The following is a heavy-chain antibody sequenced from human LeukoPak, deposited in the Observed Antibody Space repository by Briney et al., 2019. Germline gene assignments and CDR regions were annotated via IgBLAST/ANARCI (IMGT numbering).Heavy chain of an antibody. J-gene: IGHJ4*02. V-gene: IGHV1-3*01. Sequence: ASVKVSCKASGYTSTSYAMHWVRQAPGQRLEWMGWINAGNGNTKYSQKFQGRVTITRDTSASTAYMELSSLRSEDTAVYYCARDWRAYDFWSGYSTRDYWGQGTLVTVSS. CDR3: ARDWRAYDFWSGYSTRDY. D-gene: IGHD3-3*01. CDR1: GYTSTSYA. CDR2: INAGNGNT.